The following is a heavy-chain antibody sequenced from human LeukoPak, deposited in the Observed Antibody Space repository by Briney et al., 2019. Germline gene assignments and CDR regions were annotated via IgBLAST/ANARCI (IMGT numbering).Heavy chain of an antibody. CDR3: ARDGRSWFDP. V-gene: IGHV4-39*07. Sequence: SETLSLTCTVSGGSISSSSYYWGWIRQPPGKGLEWIGSIYYSGSTYYNPSLKSRVTISVDTSKNQFSLKLSSVTAADTAVYYCARDGRSWFDPWGQGTLVTVSS. CDR2: IYYSGST. CDR1: GGSISSSSYY. D-gene: IGHD2-15*01. J-gene: IGHJ5*02.